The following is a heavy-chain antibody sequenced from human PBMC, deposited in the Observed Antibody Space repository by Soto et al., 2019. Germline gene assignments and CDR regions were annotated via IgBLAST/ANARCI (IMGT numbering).Heavy chain of an antibody. Sequence: QVQLVQSGAEVKKPGASVTVSCQASGYIFTSNYVHWVRQAPGQGLEWMGVINSNDGSATYAERLQDRITVTRDTSTSTVYMELRSLTSDDTAMYFCARDHSATYSGKSYWWFDPWGQGTLVTVSS. CDR2: INSNDGSA. V-gene: IGHV1-46*03. CDR3: ARDHSATYSGKSYWWFDP. J-gene: IGHJ5*02. CDR1: GYIFTSNY. D-gene: IGHD1-26*01.